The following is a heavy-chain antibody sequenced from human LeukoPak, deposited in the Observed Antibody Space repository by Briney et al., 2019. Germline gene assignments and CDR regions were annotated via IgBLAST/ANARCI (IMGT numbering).Heavy chain of an antibody. V-gene: IGHV4-59*08. J-gene: IGHJ4*02. CDR3: ARGGDYGDYDGYFDY. Sequence: PSETLSLTCSVSGGSISNYYWSWFRQPPGKGLEWIGYIYYSGSTNYNPSLKSRVTISVDTSKNQFSLKLSSVTAADTAVYYCARGGDYGDYDGYFDYWGQGTLVTVSS. CDR2: IYYSGST. D-gene: IGHD4-17*01. CDR1: GGSISNYY.